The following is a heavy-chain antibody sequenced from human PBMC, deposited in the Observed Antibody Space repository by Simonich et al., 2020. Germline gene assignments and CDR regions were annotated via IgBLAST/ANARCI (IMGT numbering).Heavy chain of an antibody. D-gene: IGHD6-13*01. CDR1: GGSFSVFY. Sequence: QVQLQQWGAGLLKPSETLSLTCAVYGGSFSVFYWSWHRQPPGKGLVWIGEIKHRGSTNYNPSLNSRVTISVDTSKNQFSLKLSSVTAADTAVYYCARGLRVAAAGTAFQHWGQGTLVTVSS. CDR2: IKHRGST. V-gene: IGHV4-34*01. J-gene: IGHJ1*01. CDR3: ARGLRVAAAGTAFQH.